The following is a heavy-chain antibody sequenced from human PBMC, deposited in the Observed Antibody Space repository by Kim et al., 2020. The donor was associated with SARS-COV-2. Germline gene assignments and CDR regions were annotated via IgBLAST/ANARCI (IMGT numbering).Heavy chain of an antibody. Sequence: YEKKFQGRVTMTRDTSTSTVYMELSSLRSEDTAMYYCASPRRGGHYGMDVWGQGTTVTVSS. J-gene: IGHJ6*02. D-gene: IGHD2-15*01. CDR3: ASPRRGGHYGMDV. V-gene: IGHV1-46*01.